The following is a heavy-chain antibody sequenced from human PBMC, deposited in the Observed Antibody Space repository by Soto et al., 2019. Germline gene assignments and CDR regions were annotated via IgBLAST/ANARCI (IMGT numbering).Heavy chain of an antibody. CDR3: ARGGWRHIDY. CDR2: IYYSGST. V-gene: IGHV4-59*08. Sequence: QVQLQESGPGLVKPSETLSLTCTVSGGSISVYYWSWIRQPPGKGLECIEYIYYSGSTNYNPTLKSRVTISADASKNQFSLKLSSGTAADTAVNYSARGGWRHIDYWGQGTVVTVSS. J-gene: IGHJ4*02. CDR1: GGSISVYY. D-gene: IGHD3-3*01.